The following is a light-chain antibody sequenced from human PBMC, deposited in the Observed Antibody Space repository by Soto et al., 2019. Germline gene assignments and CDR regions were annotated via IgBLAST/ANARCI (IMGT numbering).Light chain of an antibody. V-gene: IGKV3-15*01. CDR3: QQYSQWPIT. Sequence: EIVMTQSPATLSVSPGERATLSCRASQSVNSNLAWYQQRPGQAPRLLIYDASTRATGIPARFSGSGSGTEFTLTISSLQSEDFAVYYCQQYSQWPITFGQGTRLEIK. CDR2: DAS. CDR1: QSVNSN. J-gene: IGKJ5*01.